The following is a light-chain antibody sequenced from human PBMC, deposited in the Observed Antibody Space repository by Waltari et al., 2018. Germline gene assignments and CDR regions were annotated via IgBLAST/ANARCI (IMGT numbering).Light chain of an antibody. CDR2: EVT. CDR3: SSYAGGSWV. CDR1: SSDVGGYNY. Sequence: QSALTQPPSASGSPGQSVTISCTGTSSDVGGYNYVSWYQQNPGKAPKLMIYEVTNRPSGVLYRLSGSKSCKTASLTVSGLQTDDEADYYCSSYAGGSWVFGGGTKLTVL. V-gene: IGLV2-8*01. J-gene: IGLJ3*02.